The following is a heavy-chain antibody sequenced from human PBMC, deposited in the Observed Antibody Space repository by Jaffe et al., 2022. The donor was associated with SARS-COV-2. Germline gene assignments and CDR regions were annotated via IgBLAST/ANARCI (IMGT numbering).Heavy chain of an antibody. CDR2: IWYDGSNK. Sequence: QVQLVESGGGVVQPGRSLRLSCAASGFTFSSYGMHWVRQAPGKGLEWVAVIWYDGSNKYYADSVKGRFTISRDNSKNTLYLQMNSLRAEDTAVYYCARDTCSSTSCHIDYWGQGTLVTVSS. D-gene: IGHD2-2*02. CDR1: GFTFSSYG. CDR3: ARDTCSSTSCHIDY. J-gene: IGHJ4*02. V-gene: IGHV3-33*01.